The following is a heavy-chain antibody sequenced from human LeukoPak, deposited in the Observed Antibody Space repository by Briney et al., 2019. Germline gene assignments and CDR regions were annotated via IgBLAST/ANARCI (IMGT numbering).Heavy chain of an antibody. CDR1: GYTFTTFW. J-gene: IGHJ4*02. D-gene: IGHD4-23*01. CDR2: VFPGDSDT. V-gene: IGHV5-51*01. Sequence: GESLKISCKGSGYTFTTFWIAWVRQVPGEGLEWMGIVFPGDSDTRYSPPFQGQVTISADRSINTAYLQWSSLKASDTAMYYCARSDGNSGGVFDFWGQGVLVTVST. CDR3: ARSDGNSGGVFDF.